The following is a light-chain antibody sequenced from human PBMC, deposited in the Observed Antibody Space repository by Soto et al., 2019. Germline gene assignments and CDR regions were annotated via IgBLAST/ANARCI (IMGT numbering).Light chain of an antibody. CDR3: QQLNSHPRT. CDR2: GAS. CDR1: QAIFNY. V-gene: IGKV1-9*01. J-gene: IGKJ2*01. Sequence: DIQLTQSPIFLSASVGDRVTISCRASQAIFNYFAWYQQKPGKAPNLLIFGASTLQSGVPSRFSGSGAVPEFTLTISSLQPEDFATYYCQQLNSHPRTFGQGTKLEIK.